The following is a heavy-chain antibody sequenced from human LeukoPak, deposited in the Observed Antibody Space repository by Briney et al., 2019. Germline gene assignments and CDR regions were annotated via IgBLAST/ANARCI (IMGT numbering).Heavy chain of an antibody. CDR2: IYYSGST. CDR1: GGSISSSRYY. V-gene: IGHV4-39*01. D-gene: IGHD4-17*01. J-gene: IGHJ5*02. CDR3: ARTTATFGAVFSWFDP. Sequence: SETLSLNCTVSGGSISSSRYYWGSIRQPPGKRPGWIGSIYYSGSTYYNPSLKSRVTISVDTSKNQFSLKQSSVTAADTAVYYCARTTATFGAVFSWFDPWGQGTLVTVSS.